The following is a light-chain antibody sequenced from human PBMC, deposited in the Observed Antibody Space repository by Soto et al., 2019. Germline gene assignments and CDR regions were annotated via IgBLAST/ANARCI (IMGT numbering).Light chain of an antibody. J-gene: IGLJ1*01. Sequence: QSLLTQPPSVSGAPGQRVTISCTGSSSNIGAGYDVHWYQQLPGTAPKLLIYGNSNRPSGVPDRFSGSKSGTSASLAITGLQAEDEADYYCQSYDSSLSGLVFGTGNKVTVL. V-gene: IGLV1-40*01. CDR2: GNS. CDR3: QSYDSSLSGLV. CDR1: SSNIGAGYD.